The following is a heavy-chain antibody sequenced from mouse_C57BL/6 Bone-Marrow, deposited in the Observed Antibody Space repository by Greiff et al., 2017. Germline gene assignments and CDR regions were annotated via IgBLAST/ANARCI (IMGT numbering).Heavy chain of an antibody. CDR2: IYIGNGYT. J-gene: IGHJ4*01. V-gene: IGHV1-58*01. CDR1: GYTFTSYG. D-gene: IGHD1-1*01. CDR3: ARGYHYYGSRYYAMDY. Sequence: EVKLVESGAELVRPGSSVKMSCKTSGYTFTSYGINWVKQRPGQGLEWIGYIYIGNGYTEYNEKFKGKATVTSDPSSSTAYMQLSSLTSEDSAIYFCARGYHYYGSRYYAMDYWGQGTSVTVSS.